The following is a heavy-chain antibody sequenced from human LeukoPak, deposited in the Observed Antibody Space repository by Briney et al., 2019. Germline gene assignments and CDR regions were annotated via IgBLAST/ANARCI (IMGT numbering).Heavy chain of an antibody. J-gene: IGHJ4*02. D-gene: IGHD3-10*01. CDR2: TRNKANSYTT. CDR3: ASLITMVRGVHFDY. Sequence: GGSLRLSCAASGFTFSSYSMNWVRQAPGKGLEWVGRTRNKANSYTTEYAASVKGRFTISRDDSKNSLYLQMNSLKTEDTAVYYCASLITMVRGVHFDYWGQGTLVTVSS. CDR1: GFTFSSYS. V-gene: IGHV3-72*01.